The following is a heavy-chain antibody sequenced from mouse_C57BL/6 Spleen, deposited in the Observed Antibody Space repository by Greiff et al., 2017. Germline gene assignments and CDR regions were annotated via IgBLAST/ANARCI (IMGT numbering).Heavy chain of an antibody. Sequence: QVQLQQPGAELVMPGASVKLSCKASGYTFTSYWMHWVKQRPGQGLEWIGEIDPSDSYTNYNQKFKGKSTLTVDKSSSTAYMQLSSLTSEDSAVYYCAAYYYGSSYRFAYWGQGTLVTVSA. V-gene: IGHV1-69*01. D-gene: IGHD1-1*01. J-gene: IGHJ3*01. CDR3: AAYYYGSSYRFAY. CDR1: GYTFTSYW. CDR2: IDPSDSYT.